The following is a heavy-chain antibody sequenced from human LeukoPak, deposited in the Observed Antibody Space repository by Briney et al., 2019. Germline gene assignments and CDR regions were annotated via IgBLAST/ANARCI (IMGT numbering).Heavy chain of an antibody. J-gene: IGHJ3*02. CDR1: GESFSGHY. CDR2: INHRGST. V-gene: IGHV4-34*01. CDR3: ATHGPGDRRAFDI. D-gene: IGHD3-10*01. Sequence: SETLSLTCAVYGESFSGHYGSWLRQPPGKGLEWIAEINHRGSTSCNPSLKSRVTISVDTSKNQFSLNLDSVTTADTAVYYCATHGPGDRRAFDIWGQGIMVTVS.